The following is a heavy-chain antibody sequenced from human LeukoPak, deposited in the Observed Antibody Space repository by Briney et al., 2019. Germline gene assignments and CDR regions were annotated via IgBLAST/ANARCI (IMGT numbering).Heavy chain of an antibody. J-gene: IGHJ5*02. Sequence: TSETLSLTCTVSGGSISSSSYYWGWIRQPPGKGLEWIGSIYYSGTTYYNPSLKSRVTLSVDTSKNQFSLRLTSVTAADTVVYYCAREYSGTFDPWGQGTLVTVSS. CDR3: AREYSGTFDP. CDR1: GGSISSSSYY. V-gene: IGHV4-39*01. CDR2: IYYSGTT. D-gene: IGHD1-26*01.